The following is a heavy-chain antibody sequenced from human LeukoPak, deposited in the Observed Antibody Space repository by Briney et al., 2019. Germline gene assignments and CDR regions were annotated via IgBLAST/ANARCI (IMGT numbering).Heavy chain of an antibody. V-gene: IGHV3-21*01. J-gene: IGHJ4*02. CDR1: GFTFSSYS. CDR3: ARDYYDSSGYSFLDY. Sequence: GGSLRLSCAASGFTFSSYSMNWVRQAPGKGLEWVSSISSSSSYIYYADSVKGRFTISRDNAKNSLYLQMNSLRAEGTAVYYCARDYYDSSGYSFLDYWGQGTLVTVSS. CDR2: ISSSSSYI. D-gene: IGHD3-22*01.